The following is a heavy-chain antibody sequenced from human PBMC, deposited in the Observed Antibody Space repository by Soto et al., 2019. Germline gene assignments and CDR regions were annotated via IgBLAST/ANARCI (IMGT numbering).Heavy chain of an antibody. J-gene: IGHJ6*01. Sequence: QVQLVQSGPEVKKPGSSVKVSCESSGDTFRSYAMSWVRQAPGQGLEWMGGIIPFLRTPNYSQKFQGRVTITADESTRNTYMELRGLSSQDTGIYFFAKSLCLTTACSHPSYDYYAMDVCGPGTTVTVSS. V-gene: IGHV1-69*01. CDR1: GDTFRSYA. D-gene: IGHD1-1*01. CDR2: IIPFLRTP. CDR3: AKSLCLTTACSHPSYDYYAMDV.